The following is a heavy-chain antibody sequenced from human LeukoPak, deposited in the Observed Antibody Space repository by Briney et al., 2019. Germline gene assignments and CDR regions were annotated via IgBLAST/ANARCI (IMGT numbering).Heavy chain of an antibody. D-gene: IGHD3-3*01. CDR1: GDTFSSYA. CDR3: ARVPRDRFLEWLQGMDV. Sequence: ASVKVSCKASGDTFSSYAISWVRQAPGQGLEWMGGIIPIFGTANCAQKFQGRVTITADESTSTAYMELSSLRSEDTAVYYCARVPRDRFLEWLQGMDVWGQGTTVTVSS. V-gene: IGHV1-69*01. J-gene: IGHJ6*02. CDR2: IIPIFGTA.